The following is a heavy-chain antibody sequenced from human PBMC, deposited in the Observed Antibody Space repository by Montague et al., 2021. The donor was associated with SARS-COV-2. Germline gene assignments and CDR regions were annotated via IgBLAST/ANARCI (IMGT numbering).Heavy chain of an antibody. D-gene: IGHD3-22*01. J-gene: IGHJ4*02. CDR1: GGSISSSNSY. CDR2: NYSNGRN. CDR3: RGVHIGYFYYDY. V-gene: IGHV4-39*01. Sequence: SETLSLTCTVSGGSISSSNSYWGWIRQPPGMGLEWIGTNYSNGRNDYSPSLKSRVTIFVDTSTNQLSLKMTAVTAAATAFYYCRGVHIGYFYYDYWGQGTLVTVSS.